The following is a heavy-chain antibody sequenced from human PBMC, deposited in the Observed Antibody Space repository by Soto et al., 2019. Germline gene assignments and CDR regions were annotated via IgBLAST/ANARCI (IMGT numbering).Heavy chain of an antibody. Sequence: ASVKVSCKAFGYSFISHYMHWVRQAPGQGLEWMGRIIPILGIANYAQKFQGRVTITADKSTSTAYMELNSLRAEDTAVYYCARRGSGSYYDYWGQGTLVTVSS. CDR2: IIPILGIA. V-gene: IGHV1-69*02. J-gene: IGHJ4*02. CDR3: ARRGSGSYYDY. D-gene: IGHD1-26*01. CDR1: GYSFISHY.